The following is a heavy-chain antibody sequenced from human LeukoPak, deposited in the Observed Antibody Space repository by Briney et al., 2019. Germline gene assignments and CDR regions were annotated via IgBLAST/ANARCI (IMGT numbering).Heavy chain of an antibody. Sequence: SETLSLTCAVYGASFSGYYWSWIRQPPGKGLEWIGEINHSVSTNYNPTLKTRVTISVDTSKNQFSLKLSSVTAADTAVYYCARYQTYYYGSGSYYTRAYLDYGGQGPLVRVPT. CDR2: INHSVST. CDR3: ARYQTYYYGSGSYYTRAYLDY. D-gene: IGHD3-10*01. V-gene: IGHV4-34*01. CDR1: GASFSGYY. J-gene: IGHJ4*02.